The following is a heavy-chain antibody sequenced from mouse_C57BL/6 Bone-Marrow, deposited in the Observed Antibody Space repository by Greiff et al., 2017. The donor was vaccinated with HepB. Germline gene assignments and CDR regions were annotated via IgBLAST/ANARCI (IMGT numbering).Heavy chain of an antibody. J-gene: IGHJ4*01. V-gene: IGHV5-6*01. Sequence: EVQLVESGGDLVKPGGSLKLSCAASGFTFSSYGMSWVRQTPDKRLEWVATISSGGSYTYYPDSVKGRFTISRDNAKNTLYLQMSSLKSEDTAMYYCARQSYVRYAMDYWGQGTSVTVSS. CDR1: GFTFSSYG. CDR2: ISSGGSYT. D-gene: IGHD1-1*01. CDR3: ARQSYVRYAMDY.